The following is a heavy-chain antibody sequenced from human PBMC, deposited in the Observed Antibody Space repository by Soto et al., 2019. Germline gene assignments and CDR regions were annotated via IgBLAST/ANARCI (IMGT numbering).Heavy chain of an antibody. J-gene: IGHJ1*01. CDR2: ISAYNGNT. V-gene: IGHV1-18*04. CDR3: ARGDSSSWSH. CDR1: SYTFTSYG. D-gene: IGHD6-13*01. Sequence: ASVKVSCKASSYTFTSYGISWVRQAPGKGREWMGWISAYNGNTNYAQKLQGRVTMTTDTSTSTAYMELRSLRSDDPAVYYCARGDSSSWSHWGQGTLVTVSS.